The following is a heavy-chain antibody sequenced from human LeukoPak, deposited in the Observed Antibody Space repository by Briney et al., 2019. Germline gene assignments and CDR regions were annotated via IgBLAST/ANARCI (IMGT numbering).Heavy chain of an antibody. J-gene: IGHJ4*02. D-gene: IGHD3-3*01. CDR1: GGSFSGYY. V-gene: IGHV4-34*01. CDR2: INHSGST. Sequence: ASETLSLTCAVYGGSFSGYYWSWIRQPPGKGLEWIGEINHSGSTNYNPSLKSRVTISVDTSKNRFSLKLSSVTAADTAVYYCARGQSYYDFWSGYTQTSFDYWGQGTLVTVSS. CDR3: ARGQSYYDFWSGYTQTSFDY.